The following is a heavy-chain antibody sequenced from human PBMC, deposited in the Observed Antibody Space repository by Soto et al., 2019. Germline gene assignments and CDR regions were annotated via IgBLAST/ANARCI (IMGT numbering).Heavy chain of an antibody. D-gene: IGHD6-13*01. V-gene: IGHV4-59*01. J-gene: IGHJ4*02. CDR3: AAAEASSRNLAPYYLGF. CDR1: GGSMRNYF. CDR2: IHYSGATSFFP. Sequence: NPSETLSLTCTVSGGSMRNYFWTWIRQPPGKGLEWIGYIHYSGATSFFPSYSPSLGGRVTISEDTSKNQFSLKLLSVTTADTAVYFCAAAEASSRNLAPYYLGFWGQGTLVTVSS.